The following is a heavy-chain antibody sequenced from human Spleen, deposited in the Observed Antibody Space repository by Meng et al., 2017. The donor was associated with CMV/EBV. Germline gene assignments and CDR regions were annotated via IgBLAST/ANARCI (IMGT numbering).Heavy chain of an antibody. V-gene: IGHV1-2*02. J-gene: IGHJ5*01. Sequence: ASVKVSCKPSGGTFSSYAISWVRQAPGQGLEWMGWINPGSGGSNFAPKFQGRVTLTTDTSVTTAYMELRSLKFDDTAVYFCAKRGYSSSSWFDSWGQGTLVTVSS. D-gene: IGHD6-6*01. CDR3: AKRGYSSSSWFDS. CDR1: GGTFSSYA. CDR2: INPGSGGS.